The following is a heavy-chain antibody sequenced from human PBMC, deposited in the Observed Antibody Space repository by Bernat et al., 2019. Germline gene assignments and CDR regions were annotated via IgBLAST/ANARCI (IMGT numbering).Heavy chain of an antibody. CDR2: IKSKTDGGTT. J-gene: IGHJ4*02. V-gene: IGHV3-15*01. Sequence: EVQLVESGGGLVKPGGSLRLSCAASGFTFSNAWMSWVRQAPGKGLEWVGRIKSKTDGGTTDYAAPVKGRFTISRYDSKNTLYRQMNSLKTEDTAVYYCTTERSSWEPKRFDYWGQGTLVTVSS. D-gene: IGHD6-13*01. CDR1: GFTFSNAW. CDR3: TTERSSWEPKRFDY.